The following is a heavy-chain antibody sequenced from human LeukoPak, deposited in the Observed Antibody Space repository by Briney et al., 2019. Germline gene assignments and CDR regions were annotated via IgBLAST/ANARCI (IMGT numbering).Heavy chain of an antibody. J-gene: IGHJ4*02. CDR1: SGSISSYY. D-gene: IGHD6-19*01. CDR2: IYYSGST. Sequence: PSETLSLTCTVSSGSISSYYWSWIRQPPGKGLEWIGYIYYSGSTNYNPSLKSRVTISVDTSKNQFSLKLSSVTAADTAVYYCARLVSAQWLGQYYFDYWGQGTLVTVSS. CDR3: ARLVSAQWLGQYYFDY. V-gene: IGHV4-59*08.